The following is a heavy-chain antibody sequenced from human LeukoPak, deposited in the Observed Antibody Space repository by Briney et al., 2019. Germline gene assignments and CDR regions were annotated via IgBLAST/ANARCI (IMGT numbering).Heavy chain of an antibody. Sequence: SETLSLTCTVSGGSIRSYYWSWIRQPPGKGLEWIGYIYYSGSTNYNPSLKSRVTISVDTSKNQFSLKLSSVTAADTAVYYCARISRDGYNYYFDYWGQGTLVTVSS. CDR2: IYYSGST. J-gene: IGHJ4*02. CDR1: GGSIRSYY. CDR3: ARISRDGYNYYFDY. V-gene: IGHV4-59*01. D-gene: IGHD5-24*01.